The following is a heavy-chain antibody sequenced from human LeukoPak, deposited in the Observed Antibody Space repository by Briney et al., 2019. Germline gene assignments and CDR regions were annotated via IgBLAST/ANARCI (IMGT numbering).Heavy chain of an antibody. CDR1: VYTFTGYY. CDR2: INPNSGGT. J-gene: IGHJ6*03. V-gene: IGHV1-2*02. CDR3: ARATVTAPSQNDYYYYMDV. D-gene: IGHD4-11*01. Sequence: ASVKVSCKASVYTFTGYYMHWVRQAPGQGLEWMGWINPNSGGTNYAQKFQGRVTMTRDTSISTAYMELSRLRSDDTAVYYCARATVTAPSQNDYYYYMDVWGKRTTVTVSS.